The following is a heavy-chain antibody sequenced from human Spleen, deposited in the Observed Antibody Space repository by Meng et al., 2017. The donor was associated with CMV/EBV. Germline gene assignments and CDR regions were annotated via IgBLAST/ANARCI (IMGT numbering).Heavy chain of an antibody. V-gene: IGHV3-74*01. Sequence: GESLKISCAASGFTFSSYDMHWVRQAPGKGLVWVSRITSDGSSTRYADSVKGRFTISRDNSKNTLYLQMNTLRPEDTAVYYCASSSDWHFYFDYWGQGTLVTVSS. D-gene: IGHD6-25*01. J-gene: IGHJ4*02. CDR2: ITSDGSST. CDR3: ASSSDWHFYFDY. CDR1: GFTFSSYD.